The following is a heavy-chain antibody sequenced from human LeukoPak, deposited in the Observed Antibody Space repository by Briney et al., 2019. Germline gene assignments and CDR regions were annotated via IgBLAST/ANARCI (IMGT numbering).Heavy chain of an antibody. CDR2: ISGSGTRT. V-gene: IGHV3-23*01. Sequence: GGSRRLSWVASGFTFSTYARSGVGQAPGKGLEGVSAISGSGTRTYYADSVKGRFTISRDNSKNTLFLQMNSLRAEDTAIFYCAKEKFSSGFFDYWGQGTLLTVSS. CDR1: GFTFSTYA. CDR3: AKEKFSSGFFDY. J-gene: IGHJ4*02. D-gene: IGHD6-19*01.